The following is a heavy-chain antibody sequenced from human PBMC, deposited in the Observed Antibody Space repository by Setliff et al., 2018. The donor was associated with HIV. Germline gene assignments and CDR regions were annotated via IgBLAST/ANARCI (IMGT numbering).Heavy chain of an antibody. V-gene: IGHV1-18*01. J-gene: IGHJ6*02. CDR1: GYTFLTYG. CDR2: ISPNFGHT. D-gene: IGHD6-19*01. CDR3: ARLGSGWSDSYYYAMDI. Sequence: GASVKVSCKASGYTFLTYGISWVRQAPGHGLEWMGWISPNFGHTNYAQNFLGRVTMTIDTSTSRAYMELRSLRSDDTAMYFCARLGSGWSDSYYYAMDIWGQGTTVTVSS.